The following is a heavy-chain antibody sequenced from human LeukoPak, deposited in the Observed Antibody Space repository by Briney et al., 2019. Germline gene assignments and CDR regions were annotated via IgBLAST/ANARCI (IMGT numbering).Heavy chain of an antibody. D-gene: IGHD6-13*01. Sequence: PGGSLRLSCAASGFTFSSYAMSWVRQAPGRGLEWVSAISGSGGSTYYADSVKGRFTISRDNSKNTLYLQMNSLRAKDTAVYYCAKGDRAIAAAGTGFDYWGQGTLVTVSS. CDR3: AKGDRAIAAAGTGFDY. J-gene: IGHJ4*02. CDR1: GFTFSSYA. V-gene: IGHV3-23*01. CDR2: ISGSGGST.